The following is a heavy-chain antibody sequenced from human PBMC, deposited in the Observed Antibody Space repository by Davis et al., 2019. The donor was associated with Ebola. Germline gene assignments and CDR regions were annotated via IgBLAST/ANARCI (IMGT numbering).Heavy chain of an antibody. D-gene: IGHD3-3*01. J-gene: IGHJ6*02. CDR2: ISYDGSNK. CDR3: AREWSYYDFWSGYYHYYYYGMDV. V-gene: IGHV3-30-3*01. CDR1: GFTFSSYA. Sequence: GESLKISCAASGFTFSSYAMHWVRQAPGKGLEWVAVISYDGSNKYYADSVKGRFTISRDNSKNTLYLQMNSLRAEDTAVYYCAREWSYYDFWSGYYHYYYYGMDVWGQGTTVTVSS.